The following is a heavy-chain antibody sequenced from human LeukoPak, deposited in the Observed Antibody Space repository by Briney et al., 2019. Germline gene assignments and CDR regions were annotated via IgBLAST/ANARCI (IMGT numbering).Heavy chain of an antibody. D-gene: IGHD3-16*01. V-gene: IGHV3-23*01. Sequence: GGPLRLSCAASGFTFSIYAMTWVRQAPGKGLEGVSSVSGSGSSTYYADSVKGRFTISRDNSKNTLYLQMKSLRAEDTALYFCARFELGATGVDYWGQGSLVIVSS. CDR3: ARFELGATGVDY. CDR1: GFTFSIYA. J-gene: IGHJ4*02. CDR2: VSGSGSST.